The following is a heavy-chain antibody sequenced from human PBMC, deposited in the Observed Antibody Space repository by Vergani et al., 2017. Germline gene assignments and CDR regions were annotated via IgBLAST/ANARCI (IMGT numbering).Heavy chain of an antibody. V-gene: IGHV1-46*03. D-gene: IGHD2-15*01. CDR3: ARSDPCSGGSCYXRPVGLREGSRMDV. CDR2: INPSGGST. Sequence: QVQLVQSGAEVKKPGASGKVSCKASGYTFTSYYMHWVRQAPGQGLEGMGIINPSGGSTSYAQKFQGRVTMTRDTSTSTVYMELSSLRSEDTAVYYCARSDPCSGGSCYXRPVGLREGSRMDVWGHGTTVTVSS. CDR1: GYTFTSYY. J-gene: IGHJ6*02.